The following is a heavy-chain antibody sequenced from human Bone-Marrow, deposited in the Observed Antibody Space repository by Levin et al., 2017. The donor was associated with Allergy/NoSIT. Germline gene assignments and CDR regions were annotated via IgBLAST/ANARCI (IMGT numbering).Heavy chain of an antibody. CDR2: INHSGST. V-gene: IGHV4-34*01. J-gene: IGHJ6*02. CDR3: ARGRRIKEWTASSLNYYYYASDV. Sequence: SQTLSLTCTLHNGSFSDFHWTWIRQTPRQGLEWIGDINHSGSTSYNPSLKSRVTISLDMSKFQFSLRLRSVTAADTAVYYCARGRRIKEWTASSLNYYYYASDVWGQGTTVIVSS. CDR1: NGSFSDFH. D-gene: IGHD3-10*01.